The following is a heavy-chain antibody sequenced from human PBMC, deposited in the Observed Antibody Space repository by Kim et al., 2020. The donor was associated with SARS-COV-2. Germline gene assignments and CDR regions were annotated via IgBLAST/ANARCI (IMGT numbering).Heavy chain of an antibody. CDR2: GST. CDR3: ARLTNYYFDL. V-gene: IGHV3-53*05. D-gene: IGHD4-4*01. Sequence: GSTCYGDSVKGLFTIARGNSENTLSLQMNRLRPDDTAVYYCARLTNYYFDLWGQGTLVTVSS. J-gene: IGHJ4*02.